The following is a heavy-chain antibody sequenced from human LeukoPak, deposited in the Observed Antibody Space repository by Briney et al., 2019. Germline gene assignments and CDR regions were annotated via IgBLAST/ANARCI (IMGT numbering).Heavy chain of an antibody. CDR3: AKNYEPGRGVPYGMDV. CDR1: GFTFSSYA. D-gene: IGHD3-10*01. J-gene: IGHJ6*02. Sequence: GGSLRLSCAASGFTFSSYAMRWVRQAPGKGLEWVSAFGTGTGAITIYADSVKGRFTISRDDSKSTLYLQMNSLRAEDTAIYYCAKNYEPGRGVPYGMDVWGQGTTVTVSS. CDR2: FGTGTGAIT. V-gene: IGHV3-23*01.